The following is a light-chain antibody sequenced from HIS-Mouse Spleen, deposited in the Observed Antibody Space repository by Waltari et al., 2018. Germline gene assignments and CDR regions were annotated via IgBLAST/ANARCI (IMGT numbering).Light chain of an antibody. J-gene: IGKJ1*01. CDR1: QGISSY. CDR3: QQLNSYPPT. Sequence: DIQFTQSPSFLSASVGDRVNITCRASQGISSYLAWYQEKPGKAPKLLIYASSTLQSGVPSRFSGSGSGTEFTLTSSSLQPEDFATYYCQQLNSYPPTFGQGTKVESK. CDR2: ASS. V-gene: IGKV1-9*01.